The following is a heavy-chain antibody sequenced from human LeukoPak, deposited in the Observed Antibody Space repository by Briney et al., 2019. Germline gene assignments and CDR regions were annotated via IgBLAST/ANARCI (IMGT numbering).Heavy chain of an antibody. D-gene: IGHD2-15*01. Sequence: GGSLRLSCAASGFTFSSYAMSWVRQAPGKGLEWVSTISGSGGSTYYADSVKGRFTISRDNSKNTLYLQMNSLRAEDTAVYYCAKEYCSGGSCYDDPFDYWGQGTLVTVSS. J-gene: IGHJ4*02. CDR3: AKEYCSGGSCYDDPFDY. V-gene: IGHV3-23*01. CDR2: ISGSGGST. CDR1: GFTFSSYA.